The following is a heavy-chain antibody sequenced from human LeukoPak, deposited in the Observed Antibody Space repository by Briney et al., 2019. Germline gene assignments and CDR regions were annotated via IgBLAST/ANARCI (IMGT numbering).Heavy chain of an antibody. CDR2: IFYSGNT. V-gene: IGHV4-39*01. Sequence: SETLSLTCTASGGSIGSSSYYWAWIRQPPGKGLEWIGHIFYSGNTYYNPSLKSRVTISVDTSKNQFSLHLSSVTAADTATYYCARRGITYSSSFFAFWGQGTLVTVSS. D-gene: IGHD1-26*01. CDR3: ARRGITYSSSFFAF. CDR1: GGSIGSSSYY. J-gene: IGHJ4*02.